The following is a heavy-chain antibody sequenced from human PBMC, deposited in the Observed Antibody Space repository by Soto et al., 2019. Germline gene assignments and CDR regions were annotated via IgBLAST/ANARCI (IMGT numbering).Heavy chain of an antibody. V-gene: IGHV3-73*02. J-gene: IGHJ6*02. D-gene: IGHD2-2*02. CDR3: ARGQGAAIGDYYYHGMDV. Sequence: EVQLVESGGGLVQPGGSLKLSCAASGFMFSGSAIHWVRQASGKGLEWVGRIRSRANNFATSSAASVKGRFTFFRDDSKNTAYLQMNTLKPEDAAVYYCARGQGAAIGDYYYHGMDVWGQGTTVTVSS. CDR2: IRSRANNFAT. CDR1: GFMFSGSA.